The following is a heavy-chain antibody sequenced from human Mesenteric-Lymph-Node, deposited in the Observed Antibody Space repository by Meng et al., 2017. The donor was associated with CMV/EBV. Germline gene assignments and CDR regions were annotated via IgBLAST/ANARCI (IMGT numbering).Heavy chain of an antibody. CDR3: AREIRGRDNPNDAFDL. CDR2: ISSSSRYM. CDR1: GFTFMTYS. Sequence: GESLKISCAASGFTFMTYSHNLVRPAPGKGLEWVSYISSSSRYMYYADSVKGRFTISRDNAKKSLYLQMNSLRAEYTAVYFCAREIRGRDNPNDAFDLWGQGTMVTVSS. D-gene: IGHD1-26*01. V-gene: IGHV3-21*01. J-gene: IGHJ3*01.